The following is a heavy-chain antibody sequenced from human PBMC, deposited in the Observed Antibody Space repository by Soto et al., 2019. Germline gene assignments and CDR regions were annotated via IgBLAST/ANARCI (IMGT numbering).Heavy chain of an antibody. D-gene: IGHD6-13*01. J-gene: IGHJ6*02. V-gene: IGHV4-4*07. Sequence: SETLSLTCTVSCGSISSYYWSWIRQPAGKGLEWIGRIYTSGSTNYNPSLKSRVTMSVDTSKNQFSLKLSSVTAADTAVYYCARVVAAAGRDGGYYYYGMDVWGQGTTVTVSS. CDR2: IYTSGST. CDR3: ARVVAAAGRDGGYYYYGMDV. CDR1: CGSISSYY.